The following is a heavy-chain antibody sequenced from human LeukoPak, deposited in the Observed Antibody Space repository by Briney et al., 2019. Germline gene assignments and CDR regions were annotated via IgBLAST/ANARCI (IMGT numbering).Heavy chain of an antibody. CDR2: INWNGGST. D-gene: IGHD6-6*01. J-gene: IGHJ4*02. CDR3: ARDRYSSSSFDY. CDR1: GFTFDDYG. V-gene: IGHV3-20*04. Sequence: PGGSLRLSCAASGFTFDDYGMSWVRQAPGKGLEWVSGINWNGGSTGYADSVKSRFTISRDNAKNSLYLQMNSLRAEDTALYYCARDRYSSSSFDYWGQGTLVTVSS.